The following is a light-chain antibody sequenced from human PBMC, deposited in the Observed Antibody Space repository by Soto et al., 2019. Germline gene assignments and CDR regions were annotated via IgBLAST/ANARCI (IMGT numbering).Light chain of an antibody. J-gene: IGKJ4*01. V-gene: IGKV3-11*01. CDR1: QSVSIY. CDR2: DAS. CDR3: QQRSNWPPT. Sequence: EIVLTQSPATLSLSPGERATLSCRASQSVSIYLAWYQQKPGKAPRLLIYDASNRATGIPARFSGSGSGTDFTLTISILEPEDFAVYYCQQRSNWPPTFGGGTKVEI.